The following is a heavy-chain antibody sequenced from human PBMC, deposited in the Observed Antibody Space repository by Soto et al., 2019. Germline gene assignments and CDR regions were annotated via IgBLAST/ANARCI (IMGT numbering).Heavy chain of an antibody. Sequence: SETLSLTCVVSGGSLSSYYWSWIRQPPGKGLEWIGYIYYSGSTNYNPSLKSRVTISVDTSKNQFSLKLSSVTAADTAVYYCARHGTYDILTGYDLSAFDYWGQGTLVTVYS. CDR3: ARHGTYDILTGYDLSAFDY. CDR2: IYYSGST. J-gene: IGHJ4*02. D-gene: IGHD3-9*01. V-gene: IGHV4-59*08. CDR1: GGSLSSYY.